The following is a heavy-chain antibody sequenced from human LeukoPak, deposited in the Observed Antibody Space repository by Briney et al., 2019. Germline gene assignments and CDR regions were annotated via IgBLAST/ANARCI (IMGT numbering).Heavy chain of an antibody. CDR2: INPSGGTT. Sequence: ASVKVSCKASGYSFTTYYMHWVRQAPGQGPEWMGIINPSGGTTTYAQKFQGRVTMTRDTSTSTVYMELSSLRSEDTAVYYCAREMAATFRTFDYWGQGTLVTVSS. D-gene: IGHD5-24*01. CDR1: GYSFTTYY. J-gene: IGHJ4*02. V-gene: IGHV1-46*01. CDR3: AREMAATFRTFDY.